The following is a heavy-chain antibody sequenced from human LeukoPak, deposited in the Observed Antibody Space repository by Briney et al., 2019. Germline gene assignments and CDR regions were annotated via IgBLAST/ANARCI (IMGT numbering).Heavy chain of an antibody. CDR3: ARDLRGSY. CDR1: GFTFSSYE. J-gene: IGHJ4*02. D-gene: IGHD5-12*01. V-gene: IGHV3-7*01. CDR2: IKQDGSEK. Sequence: GGSLRLSCAASGFTFSSYEMNWVRQAPGKGLEWVANIKQDGSEKYYVDSVKGRFTISRDNAKNSLYLQMNSLRAEDTAVYYCARDLRGSYWGQGTLVTVPS.